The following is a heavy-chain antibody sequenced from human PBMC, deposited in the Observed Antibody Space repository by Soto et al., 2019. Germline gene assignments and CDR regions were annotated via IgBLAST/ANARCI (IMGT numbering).Heavy chain of an antibody. Sequence: QVQLQEPGPGLVKPSETLSLTCTVSGDSMSTYYWSWVRQPPGNGMEWIGNIYHSGSTKYGPSYQSRVTISIDTSKNQFSLRLNSVTAADTAVYYCARVRGAGYNRYSFDYWGQGTLVTVSS. J-gene: IGHJ4*02. CDR3: ARVRGAGYNRYSFDY. CDR2: IYHSGST. D-gene: IGHD3-10*01. CDR1: GDSMSTYY. V-gene: IGHV4-59*01.